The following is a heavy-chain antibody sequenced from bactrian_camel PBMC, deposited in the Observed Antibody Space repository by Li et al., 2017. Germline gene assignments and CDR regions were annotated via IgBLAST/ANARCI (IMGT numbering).Heavy chain of an antibody. Sequence: QLVESGGGSVQAGGSLRLSCTASGTTHSGNCMGWARETPGKEREGVAAISTGGTTFYADSVKGRFTIFADTAKNTVFLQMNSLKPDDTGVYYCAAGHYTDLEDTELCWGQGTQVTVS. V-gene: IGHV3S53*01. CDR1: GTTHSGNC. D-gene: IGHD4*01. CDR2: ISTGGTT. J-gene: IGHJ4*01. CDR3: AAGHYTDLEDTELC.